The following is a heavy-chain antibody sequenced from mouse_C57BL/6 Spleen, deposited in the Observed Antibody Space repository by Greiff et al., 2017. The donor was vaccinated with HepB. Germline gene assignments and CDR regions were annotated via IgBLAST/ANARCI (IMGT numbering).Heavy chain of an antibody. CDR1: GFNIKDYY. V-gene: IGHV14-1*01. D-gene: IGHD2-5*01. CDR2: IDPEDADT. Sequence: VHVKQSGAELVRPGASVKLSCTASGFNIKDYYMHWVKQRPEQGLEWIGRIDPEDADTEYAPKFQGKATMTADTSSNTAYLQLSSLTSEDTAVYYCTTWRPYYSNYRFAYWGQGTLVTVSA. CDR3: TTWRPYYSNYRFAY. J-gene: IGHJ3*01.